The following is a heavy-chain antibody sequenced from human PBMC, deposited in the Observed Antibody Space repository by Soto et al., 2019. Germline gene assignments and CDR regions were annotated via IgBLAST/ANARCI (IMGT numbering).Heavy chain of an antibody. CDR1: AFTFSNYW. CDR3: ARGGLQHALDV. V-gene: IGHV3-74*03. J-gene: IGHJ6*02. D-gene: IGHD6-13*01. CDR2: VNNDGTDT. Sequence: VQLVESGGGLVQPGGSLRLSCAASAFTFSNYWMYWVRQAPGKGLVWVSRVNNDGTDTTHADSVKGRFTISRDNAENTLYLQMNRLRVEDTAVYYCARGGLQHALDVWGQGSTVTVSS.